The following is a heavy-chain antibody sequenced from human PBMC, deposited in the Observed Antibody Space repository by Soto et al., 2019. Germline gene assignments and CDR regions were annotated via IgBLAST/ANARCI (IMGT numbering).Heavy chain of an antibody. Sequence: ASVKVSCKASGYTFTSYYMHWVRQAPGQGLEWMGIINPSGGSTSYAQKFQGRVTITADKSTSTAYMELSSLRSEDTAVYYCARVGGAMVPVLRFLEWLHYGMDVWGQGTTVTVSS. D-gene: IGHD3-3*01. CDR3: ARVGGAMVPVLRFLEWLHYGMDV. CDR2: INPSGGST. J-gene: IGHJ6*02. CDR1: GYTFTSYY. V-gene: IGHV1-46*01.